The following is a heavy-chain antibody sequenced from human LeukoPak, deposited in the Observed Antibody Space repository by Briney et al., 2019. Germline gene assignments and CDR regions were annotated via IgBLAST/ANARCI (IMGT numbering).Heavy chain of an antibody. V-gene: IGHV4-34*01. J-gene: IGHJ4*02. CDR2: INHSGST. CDR3: ARGYAYFDY. Sequence: SETLSLTCAVYGGSFSGYYWSWIRQPPGKGLEWIGEINHSGSTNYNPSLKSRVTISVDTSKDQFSLKLSSVTAADTAVYYCARGYAYFDYWGQGTLVTVSS. CDR1: GGSFSGYY.